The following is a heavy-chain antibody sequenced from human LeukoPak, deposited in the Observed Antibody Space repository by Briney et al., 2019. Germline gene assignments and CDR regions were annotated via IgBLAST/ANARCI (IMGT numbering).Heavy chain of an antibody. V-gene: IGHV3-21*01. Sequence: PGGSLRLSCAASGFTFSSYSMNWVRQAPGKGLEWVSSISSSSSYIYYADSVKGRFTISRDNAENSLYLQMNSLRAEDTAVYYCASTLYYYGSPVDYWGQGTLVTVSS. D-gene: IGHD3-10*01. CDR2: ISSSSSYI. J-gene: IGHJ4*02. CDR3: ASTLYYYGSPVDY. CDR1: GFTFSSYS.